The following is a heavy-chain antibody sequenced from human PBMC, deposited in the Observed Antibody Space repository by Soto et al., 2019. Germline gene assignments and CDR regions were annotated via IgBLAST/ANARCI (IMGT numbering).Heavy chain of an antibody. V-gene: IGHV4-59*08. J-gene: IGHJ6*03. CDR1: GGSISGHY. D-gene: IGHD3-16*01. CDR2: IYYSGST. CDR3: ARGPYYDLIWNYYYMDV. Sequence: SETLYLTCNVSGGSISGHYWSWVRQTPGKGLEWFGYIYYSGSTNYILSLKSRVTISVDTSKNHFSLRLTSVTAADTAVYYCARGPYYDLIWNYYYMDVWGKGTTVTVSS.